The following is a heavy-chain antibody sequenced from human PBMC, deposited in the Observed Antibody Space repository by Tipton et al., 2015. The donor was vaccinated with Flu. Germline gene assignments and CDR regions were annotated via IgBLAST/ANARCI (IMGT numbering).Heavy chain of an antibody. CDR1: GFTFSSFA. D-gene: IGHD4-11*01. CDR2: INDSGST. CDR3: ARRDYSNYVSEPKNWFDP. Sequence: LRLSCAASGFTFSSFAMHWVRQPPGKGLEWIGEINDSGSTDYNPSLESRVTLSVDTSKNQFSLKLSSVTAADTAVYYCARRDYSNYVSEPKNWFDPWGQGTLVTVSS. J-gene: IGHJ5*02. V-gene: IGHV4-34*01.